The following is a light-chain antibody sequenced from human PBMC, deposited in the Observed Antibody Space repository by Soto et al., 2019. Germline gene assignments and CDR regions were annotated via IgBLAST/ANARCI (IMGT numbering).Light chain of an antibody. V-gene: IGLV1-40*01. CDR2: ANS. Sequence: QSVLTQPPSVSGAPGQRVIVSCTGSTSNIGAGYDVHWYQQLPGTSPKLLIFANSNRPSGVPDRFSASRSGSSASLTITGLQAEDDADYYCQSYDTSLSGSYVFGSGTKVTVL. J-gene: IGLJ1*01. CDR3: QSYDTSLSGSYV. CDR1: TSNIGAGYD.